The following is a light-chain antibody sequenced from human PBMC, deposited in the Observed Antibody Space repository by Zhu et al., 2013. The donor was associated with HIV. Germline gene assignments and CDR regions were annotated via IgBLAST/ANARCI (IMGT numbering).Light chain of an antibody. CDR3: QQYGTSPLT. CDR1: QSVSSNF. CDR2: GAS. V-gene: IGKV3-20*01. Sequence: EILLTQSPGTLSLSPGERATLSCRASQSVSSNFLAWYQQKPGQAPRLLIYGASSRATGIPDRFSGSGSGTDFTLTISRLEPEDFVVYYCQQYGTSPLTFGGGTKVEIK. J-gene: IGKJ4*01.